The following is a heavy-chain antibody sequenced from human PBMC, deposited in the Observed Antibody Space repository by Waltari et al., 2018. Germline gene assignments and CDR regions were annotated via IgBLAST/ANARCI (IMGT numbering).Heavy chain of an antibody. D-gene: IGHD3-3*01. CDR3: ACGGRTIFEVTIGFDP. V-gene: IGHV3-30*04. CDR2: ISYDGNNK. J-gene: IGHJ5*02. CDR1: GFTFSSYA. Sequence: QVQLVESGGGVVQPGRSLRLSCAASGFTFSSYAMHWVRQAPGRGLRWVAVISYDGNNKDYADFVKGRFTISRDNSKNTLYLQMNSLRAEDTAVYYCACGGRTIFEVTIGFDPWGQGTLVTVSS.